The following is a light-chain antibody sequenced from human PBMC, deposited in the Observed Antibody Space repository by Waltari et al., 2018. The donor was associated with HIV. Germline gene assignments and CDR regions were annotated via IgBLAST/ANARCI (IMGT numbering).Light chain of an antibody. V-gene: IGKV1-9*01. CDR1: HDISNSL. CDR3: QEFNPYRFT. J-gene: IGKJ3*01. Sequence: DIPLTQSPSFLSASVGDRVTITCRASHDISNSLFAWYQQKPGKAPKLLIYGTSTLASGVPSRFSGSGSGTEFTLSINSLQPEDFASYYCQEFNPYRFTFGPGTTVHVK. CDR2: GTS.